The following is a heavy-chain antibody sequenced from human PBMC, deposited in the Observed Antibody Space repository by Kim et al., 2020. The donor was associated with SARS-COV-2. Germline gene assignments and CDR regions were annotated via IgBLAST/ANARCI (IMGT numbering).Heavy chain of an antibody. V-gene: IGHV4-59*01. D-gene: IGHD1-26*01. CDR2: GKP. J-gene: IGHJ4*02. CDR3: ARVSGSCMDS. Sequence: GKPDYNPPLNSRVTISVDTSKNQFSLNLSSVTAANTAVYYCARVSGSCMDSWGQGTLVSVSS.